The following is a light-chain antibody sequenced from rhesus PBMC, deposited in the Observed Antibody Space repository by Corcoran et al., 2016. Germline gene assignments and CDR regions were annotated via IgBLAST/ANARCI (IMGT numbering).Light chain of an antibody. CDR1: QGISNA. Sequence: DIQMSQSPSSLSASVGDKVTITCRASQGISNALAWYQPKPGKAPKPLIYAATNLESGVPSRFSGSRAGTDFTHTIRSLQPEDFATYYCQQSDSTPRTFGQGTKVEFK. V-gene: IGKV1-33*02. CDR2: AAT. J-gene: IGKJ1*01. CDR3: QQSDSTPRT.